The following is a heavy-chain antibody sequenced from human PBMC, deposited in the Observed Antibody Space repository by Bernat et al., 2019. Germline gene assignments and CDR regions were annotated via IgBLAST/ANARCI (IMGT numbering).Heavy chain of an antibody. CDR3: ARDLMTTKGMGV. CDR1: GFSVSSNY. V-gene: IGHV3-66*01. J-gene: IGHJ6*01. D-gene: IGHD4-17*01. Sequence: EVQLVESGGGLVQPGGSLRLSCAASGFSVSSNYMSWVRQAPGKGLEWVSVIYSGCSTYYADSVKGRFTISRDNSKNTLYLQMNSLRAEDTAVYYCARDLMTTKGMGVWGQGTTVAVSS. CDR2: IYSGCST.